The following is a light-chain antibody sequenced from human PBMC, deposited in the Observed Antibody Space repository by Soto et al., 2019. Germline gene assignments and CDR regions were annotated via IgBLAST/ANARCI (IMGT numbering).Light chain of an antibody. V-gene: IGKV3-20*01. Sequence: EIVLTQSPGTLSLSPGETATLSCRASQTVNSDYLAWFQQRPGQAPRLLIFATSRRATDIPDRGSGSGSGTDFTLAIRILEPEDLAVYYCHPFGYSPRTFGQGTKVE. CDR2: ATS. J-gene: IGKJ1*01. CDR1: QTVNSDY. CDR3: HPFGYSPRT.